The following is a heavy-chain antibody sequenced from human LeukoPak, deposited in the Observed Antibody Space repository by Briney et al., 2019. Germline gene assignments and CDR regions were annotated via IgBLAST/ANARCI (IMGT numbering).Heavy chain of an antibody. CDR1: GFSLTPSRVY. Sequence: SGPTLVNPTQTLTLPCTFSGFSLTPSRVYVGWIRQPHQKALEWHARIDRDDDKYYSTSLRTMLTISKDTSKNQVVLTMTNMDPVDTATYYCARTHYNSRNFDYWGQGTLVTVSS. D-gene: IGHD1-14*01. CDR2: IDRDDDK. V-gene: IGHV2-70*11. CDR3: ARTHYNSRNFDY. J-gene: IGHJ4*02.